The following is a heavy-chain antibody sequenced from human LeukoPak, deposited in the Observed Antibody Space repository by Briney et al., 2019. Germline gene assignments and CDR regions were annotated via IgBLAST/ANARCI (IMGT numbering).Heavy chain of an antibody. CDR2: IYYSGST. J-gene: IGHJ4*02. Sequence: SETLSLTCTVSGGSISSYYWSWIRQPPGKGLEWIGYIYYSGSTNYNPSLKSQVTISVDTSKNQFSLKLSSVTAADTAVYYCAKSDGKIMVRRFFDYWGQGTLVTVSS. V-gene: IGHV4-59*08. D-gene: IGHD3-10*01. CDR3: AKSDGKIMVRRFFDY. CDR1: GGSISSYY.